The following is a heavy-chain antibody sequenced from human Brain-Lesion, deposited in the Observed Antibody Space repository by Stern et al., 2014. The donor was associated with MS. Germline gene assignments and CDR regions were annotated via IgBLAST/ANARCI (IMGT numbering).Heavy chain of an antibody. Sequence: QVQLQESGPGLVKPSQTLSLTCTVSGGPISSHSYYWSWIRQPAGKGLEWIGRIYASGNTNYNPSLKSRVSISVATSKNQLSLRLSSVTASDTAVYYCARDYGDLEFDLWGQGTLVTVSS. CDR1: GGPISSHSYY. CDR3: ARDYGDLEFDL. CDR2: IYASGNT. V-gene: IGHV4-61*02. J-gene: IGHJ4*02. D-gene: IGHD4-17*01.